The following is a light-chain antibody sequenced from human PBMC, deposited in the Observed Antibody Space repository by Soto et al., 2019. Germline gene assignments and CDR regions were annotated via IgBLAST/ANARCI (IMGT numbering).Light chain of an antibody. CDR1: QSISSN. Sequence: EIVLTQSPGTLSLSPGERATLSCRASQSISSNLAWYQQKPGQAPRLLIYGAATRATGIPARFSGSGSGTDFTLTINSLQSEDFAVYYCQMYNNWVGTFGGGTKVEIK. CDR3: QMYNNWVGT. J-gene: IGKJ4*01. CDR2: GAA. V-gene: IGKV3-15*01.